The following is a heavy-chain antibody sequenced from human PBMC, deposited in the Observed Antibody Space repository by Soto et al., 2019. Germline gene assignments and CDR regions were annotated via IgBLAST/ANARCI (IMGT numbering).Heavy chain of an antibody. Sequence: ASVKVSCKASGYTFTSYYMHWVRQAPGQGLEWMGIIDPSGGSTSYAQKFQGRVTMTRDTSTSTVYMELSSLRSEDTAVYYCARDSFYYDSSGYWAPNDYLGQGTLVTVSS. CDR2: IDPSGGST. CDR3: ARDSFYYDSSGYWAPNDY. V-gene: IGHV1-46*01. J-gene: IGHJ4*02. D-gene: IGHD3-22*01. CDR1: GYTFTSYY.